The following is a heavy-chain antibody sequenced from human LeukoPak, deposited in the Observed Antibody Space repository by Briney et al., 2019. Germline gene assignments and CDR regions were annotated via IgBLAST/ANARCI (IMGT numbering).Heavy chain of an antibody. Sequence: GGSLRLSCAASGFTFSSYGMNWVRQAPGKGLECVSGISGSGGSTYYADSVKGRFTISRDNSKNTLYLQMNSLRAEDTAVYYCASGYDILTGNYPIDYWGQGTLVTVSS. CDR1: GFTFSSYG. D-gene: IGHD3-9*01. J-gene: IGHJ4*02. CDR3: ASGYDILTGNYPIDY. CDR2: ISGSGGST. V-gene: IGHV3-23*01.